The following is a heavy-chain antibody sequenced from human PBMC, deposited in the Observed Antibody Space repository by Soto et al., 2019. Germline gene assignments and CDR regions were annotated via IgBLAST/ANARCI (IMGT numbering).Heavy chain of an antibody. V-gene: IGHV4-34*01. CDR2: INHSGST. CDR3: AGLRRWTTVTTDY. Sequence: QVQLQQWGAGLLKPSETLSLTCAVYGGSFSGYYWSWIRQPPGKGLEWIGEINHSGSTNYNPSLKSRVTISVDTSKNQFSLKLSSVTAADTAVYYCAGLRRWTTVTTDYWGQGTLVTVSS. D-gene: IGHD4-17*01. CDR1: GGSFSGYY. J-gene: IGHJ4*02.